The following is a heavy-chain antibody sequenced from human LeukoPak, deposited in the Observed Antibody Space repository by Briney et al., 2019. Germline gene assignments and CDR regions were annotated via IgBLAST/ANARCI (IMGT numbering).Heavy chain of an antibody. Sequence: ASVKVSCKASRYTFTGYYMHWVRQAPGQGLEWMGWINPNSGGTNYAQKFQGRVTMTRDTSISTAYMELSRLRSDDTAVYYCARRGYDSSGYVFFDYWDQGTLVTVSS. J-gene: IGHJ4*02. V-gene: IGHV1-2*02. CDR3: ARRGYDSSGYVFFDY. CDR2: INPNSGGT. D-gene: IGHD3-22*01. CDR1: RYTFTGYY.